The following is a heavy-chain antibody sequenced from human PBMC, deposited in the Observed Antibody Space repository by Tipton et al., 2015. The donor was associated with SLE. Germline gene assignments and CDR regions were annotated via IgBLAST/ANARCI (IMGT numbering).Heavy chain of an antibody. CDR3: ARGTGGGSTSTSLWVMDV. D-gene: IGHD2-2*01. CDR1: GGSISSTQYF. CDR2: INHSGST. V-gene: IGHV4-39*07. Sequence: TLSLTCTVSGGSISSTQYFWGWIRQPPGKGLEWIGEINHSGSTNYNPSLKSRVTISVDTSKNQFSLKLSSVTAADTAVYYCARGTGGGSTSTSLWVMDVWGKGTTVIVSS. J-gene: IGHJ6*03.